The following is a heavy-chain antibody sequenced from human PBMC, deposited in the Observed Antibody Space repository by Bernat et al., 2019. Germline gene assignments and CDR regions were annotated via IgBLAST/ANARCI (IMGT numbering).Heavy chain of an antibody. CDR1: GGTFSSYT. D-gene: IGHD3-10*01. V-gene: IGHV1-69*02. J-gene: IGHJ6*02. Sequence: QVQLVQSGAEVKKPGSSVKVSCKASGGTFSSYTISWVRQAPGQGLEWMGRIIPILGIANYAQKFQGRVTITADKSMSTAYMELSSLRSEDTAVYYCASNYYGSGRNGMDVWGQGTTVTVSS. CDR2: IIPILGIA. CDR3: ASNYYGSGRNGMDV.